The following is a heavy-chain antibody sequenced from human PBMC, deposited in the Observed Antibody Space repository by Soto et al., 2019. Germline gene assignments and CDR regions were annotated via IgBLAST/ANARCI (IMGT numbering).Heavy chain of an antibody. D-gene: IGHD6-13*01. J-gene: IGHJ6*02. CDR3: ARDRLPNSRVSLGYYYYYGMDV. CDR2: IWYDGSNK. CDR1: GFTFSSYG. V-gene: IGHV3-33*01. Sequence: GGSLRLSCAASGFTFSSYGMHWVRQAPGKGLEWVAVIWYDGSNKYYADSVKGRFTISRDNSKNTLYLQMNSLRAEDTAVYYCARDRLPNSRVSLGYYYYYGMDVWGQGTTVTVSS.